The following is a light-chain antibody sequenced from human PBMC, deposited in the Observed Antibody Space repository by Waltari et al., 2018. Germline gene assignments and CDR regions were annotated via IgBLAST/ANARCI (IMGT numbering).Light chain of an antibody. V-gene: IGKV1-39*01. CDR2: AAS. CDR3: QQSYSSPQRT. CDR1: QSISNY. Sequence: DIQMTQSPSSLSASVGDRVTITCRASQSISNYLNWYQQKPGKAPKLLIYAASSLQSGVPSRFSGSGSGTDFTLTISSLQPEDFATYFCQQSYSSPQRTFGPGTKVEIK. J-gene: IGKJ1*01.